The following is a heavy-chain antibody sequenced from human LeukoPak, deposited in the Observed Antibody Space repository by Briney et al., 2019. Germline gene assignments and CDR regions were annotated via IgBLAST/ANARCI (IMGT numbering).Heavy chain of an antibody. D-gene: IGHD2-15*01. CDR3: AKDSEYCSGGSCYYDY. CDR1: GFTFSSYG. Sequence: GGSLRLSCAASGFTFSSYGMHWVRQAPRKGLEWVAVISYDGSNKYYADSVKGRFTISSDNSKNTLYLQMNSLRAEDTAVYYCAKDSEYCSGGSCYYDYWGQGTLVTVSS. V-gene: IGHV3-30*18. J-gene: IGHJ4*02. CDR2: ISYDGSNK.